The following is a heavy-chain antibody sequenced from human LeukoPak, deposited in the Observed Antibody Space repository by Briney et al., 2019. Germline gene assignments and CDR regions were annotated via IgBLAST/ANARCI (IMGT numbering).Heavy chain of an antibody. V-gene: IGHV3-49*04. CDR2: IRSKAYGGTA. D-gene: IGHD2-2*01. Sequence: PGRSLRLSCTASGFTFGDAAMSWVRQAPGKGLEWVGFIRSKAYGGTAVPAASVKGRFTISRDDSKSIVYLQMNSLGAEDTAVYYCAKGAEFCTTTCPVDYYYFYYYYMNVWGKGTTVTVSS. CDR1: GFTFGDAA. CDR3: AKGAEFCTTTCPVDYYYFYYYYMNV. J-gene: IGHJ6*03.